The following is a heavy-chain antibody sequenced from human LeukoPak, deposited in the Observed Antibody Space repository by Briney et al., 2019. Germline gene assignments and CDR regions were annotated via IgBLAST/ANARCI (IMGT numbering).Heavy chain of an antibody. CDR1: GASISSGGYS. CDR3: ARGYGDYGAPFDP. V-gene: IGHV4-30-2*01. D-gene: IGHD4-17*01. J-gene: IGHJ5*02. CDR2: IFHSGST. Sequence: SETLSLTCAVSGASISSGGYSWSWIRQPPGKGLEWIGYIFHSGSTYYNPSLKSRVTISVDTSKNQFSLKLSSVTAADTAVYYCARGYGDYGAPFDPWGQGTLVTVSS.